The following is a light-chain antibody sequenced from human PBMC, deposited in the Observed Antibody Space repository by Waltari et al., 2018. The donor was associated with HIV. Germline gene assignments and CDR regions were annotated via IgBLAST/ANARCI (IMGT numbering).Light chain of an antibody. J-gene: IGKJ1*01. CDR3: QQYNSDSRT. V-gene: IGKV1-5*03. CDR2: KSS. CDR1: QGLGPY. Sequence: DIHMTQSPCTLAASVGDRVTITFRASQGLGPYLAWYQQKPGKAPKLLIYKSSNLESGVPARFSGSGSDTEFSLTISSLQPDDFATYYCQQYNSDSRTFGRGTKVEIK.